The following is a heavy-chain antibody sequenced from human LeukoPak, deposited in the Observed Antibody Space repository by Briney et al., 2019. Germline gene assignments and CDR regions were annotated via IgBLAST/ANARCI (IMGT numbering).Heavy chain of an antibody. V-gene: IGHV3-7*01. CDR1: GFTFSDSW. CDR2: ILPDGSYE. J-gene: IGHJ4*02. CDR3: TTKWY. Sequence: PGGSLRLSCAASGFTFSDSWMTWVRQAPGKGLEWVANILPDGSYEHYVDSVKGRFTISRDNAKNSPSLQMNSLRTEDTAVYYCTTKWYWGQGTLVTVSS. D-gene: IGHD2-8*01.